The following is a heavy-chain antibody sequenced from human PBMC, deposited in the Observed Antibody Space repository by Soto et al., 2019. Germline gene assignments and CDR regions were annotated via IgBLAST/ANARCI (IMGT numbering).Heavy chain of an antibody. CDR1: GGAVSSGSYY. V-gene: IGHV4-61*01. J-gene: IGHJ6*02. D-gene: IGHD2-15*01. CDR2: IYYSGST. CDR3: ARDRGYCSGGSCGGGYGMDV. Sequence: TSETLSLTCTVSGGAVSSGSYYWSWIRQPPGKGLEWIGYIYYSGSTNYNPSLKSRVTISVDTSKNQFSLKLSSVTAADTAVYYCARDRGYCSGGSCGGGYGMDVWGQGTTVTVSS.